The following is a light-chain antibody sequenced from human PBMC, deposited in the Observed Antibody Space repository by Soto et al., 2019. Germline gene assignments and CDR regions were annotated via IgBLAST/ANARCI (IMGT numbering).Light chain of an antibody. CDR2: AAS. CDR1: QTISNW. Sequence: DIQMTQSPSSLSASVGGRVTITCRASQTISNWLAWYQQKPGRAPKLLIYAASTLESGVPSRFSGRGSGTEFTLTISSLQPDDFATYYCQHSNSHLCTFGQGTKLEIK. J-gene: IGKJ2*02. V-gene: IGKV1-5*01. CDR3: QHSNSHLCT.